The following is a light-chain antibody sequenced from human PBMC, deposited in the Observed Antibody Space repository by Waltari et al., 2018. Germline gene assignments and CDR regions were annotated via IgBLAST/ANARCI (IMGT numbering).Light chain of an antibody. CDR2: DVS. V-gene: IGLV2-11*01. Sequence: QSALTQPRSVSGSPGQPVTISCTGTSSDVGGYNYVSWYQQHPGKAPKLMIYDVSKRPSGVPDRFSGSKSGNTASLTISGLQAEDEADYYYCSYAGSFYVFGTGTKVTVL. CDR1: SSDVGGYNY. CDR3: CSYAGSFYV. J-gene: IGLJ1*01.